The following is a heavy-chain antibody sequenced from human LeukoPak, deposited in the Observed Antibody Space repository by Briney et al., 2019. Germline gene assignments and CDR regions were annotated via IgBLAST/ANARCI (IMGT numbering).Heavy chain of an antibody. CDR1: GGTFSSYA. V-gene: IGHV1-69*06. CDR3: ARAPYGTTGTTPPMRDYYYYYYMDV. J-gene: IGHJ6*03. Sequence: SVKVSCKASGGTFSSYAISWVRQAPGQGLEWMGGIIPIFGTANYAQKFQGRVTITADKSTSTAYMELSSLRSEDTAVYYCARAPYGTTGTTPPMRDYYYYYYMDVWGKGTTVTVSS. D-gene: IGHD1-1*01. CDR2: IIPIFGTA.